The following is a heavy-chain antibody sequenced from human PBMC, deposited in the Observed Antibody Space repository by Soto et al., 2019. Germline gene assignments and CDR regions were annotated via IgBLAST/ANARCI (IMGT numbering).Heavy chain of an antibody. D-gene: IGHD2-2*02. J-gene: IGHJ6*02. V-gene: IGHV4-61*01. Sequence: QVQLQESGPGLVKPSETLSLTCTVSGGSVSSGSYYWSWIRQPPGKGLEWIGYIYYSGSTNYNPSLKSRVTISVDTSTNQFSLKLSSVTAADTAVYYCASVTRTCISTSCYRYYYGMDVWGQGTTVTVSS. CDR2: IYYSGST. CDR3: ASVTRTCISTSCYRYYYGMDV. CDR1: GGSVSSGSYY.